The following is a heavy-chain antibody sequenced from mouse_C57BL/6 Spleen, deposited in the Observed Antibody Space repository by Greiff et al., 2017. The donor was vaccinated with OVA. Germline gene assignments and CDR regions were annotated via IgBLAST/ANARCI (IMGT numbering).Heavy chain of an antibody. J-gene: IGHJ4*01. CDR3: ARSGNPLMDY. CDR1: GYTFTSYW. V-gene: IGHV1-55*01. CDR2: IYPGSGST. D-gene: IGHD3-1*01. Sequence: VQLQQPGAELVKPGASVKMSCKASGYTFTSYWVTCVKQRPGQGLEWIGDIYPGSGSTNYNEKFKSKATLTVDTSSSTAYMQLSSLTSEDSAVYYCARSGNPLMDYWGQGTSVTVSS.